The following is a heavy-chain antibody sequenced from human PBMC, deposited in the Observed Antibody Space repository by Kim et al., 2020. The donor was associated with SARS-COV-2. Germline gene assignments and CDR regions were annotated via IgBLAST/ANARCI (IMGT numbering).Heavy chain of an antibody. CDR3: ARETWTSGWFKSWFDS. V-gene: IGHV4-39*07. CDR1: GGSISNSTYY. Sequence: SETLSLTCTVSGGSISNSTYYWGWIRQPPGKGLEYIASIYHNGITHYNPSLKSRLTISVDTSKNHFSLSLNSVTAADTAVYYCARETWTSGWFKSWFDSWSQGTLVTVSS. J-gene: IGHJ5*01. CDR2: IYHNGIT. D-gene: IGHD6-19*01.